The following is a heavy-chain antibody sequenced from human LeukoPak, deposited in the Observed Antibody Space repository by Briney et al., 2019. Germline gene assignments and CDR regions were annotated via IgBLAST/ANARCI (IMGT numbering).Heavy chain of an antibody. CDR1: GYTFTSYD. D-gene: IGHD2-2*01. V-gene: IGHV1-8*01. CDR3: ARAQGIPGYCSSTSCNYWFDP. CDR2: MNPNSGNT. Sequence: ASVKLSCKASGYTFTSYDVNWGRRATGPGLKWMGWMNPNSGNTGYAQKFQARVTMTRNTSISTAYMELSSLRSEDTAVYYCARAQGIPGYCSSTSCNYWFDPWGQGTLVTVSS. J-gene: IGHJ5*02.